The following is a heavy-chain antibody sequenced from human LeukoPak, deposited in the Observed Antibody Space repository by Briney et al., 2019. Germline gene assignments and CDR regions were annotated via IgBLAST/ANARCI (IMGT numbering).Heavy chain of an antibody. D-gene: IGHD2-2*01. CDR2: VNHSGST. Sequence: SETLSLTCAVYGGSFSGYYWSWIRQPPGKGLEWIGEVNHSGSTNYNPSLKGRVTISVDTSKNQFSLKLSSVTAADTAVYYCAISSSTSENYFDYWGKGTTVTVSS. CDR1: GGSFSGYY. CDR3: AISSSTSENYFDY. J-gene: IGHJ4*03. V-gene: IGHV4-34*01.